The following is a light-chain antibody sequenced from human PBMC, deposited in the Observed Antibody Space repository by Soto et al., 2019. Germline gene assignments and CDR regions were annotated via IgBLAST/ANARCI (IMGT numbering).Light chain of an antibody. V-gene: IGKV4-1*01. J-gene: IGKJ1*01. CDR1: QSILYRSNNKNC. CDR3: HQYFDNTET. CDR2: SAS. Sequence: DIVMTQSPDSLAVSLGERATINCTSSQSILYRSNNKNCLAWYQHRAGQPPKLLIFSASSRESGVPDRFSGSGSGTDFSLTISSLQAEDAAVYYCHQYFDNTETFGQGTKVEIK.